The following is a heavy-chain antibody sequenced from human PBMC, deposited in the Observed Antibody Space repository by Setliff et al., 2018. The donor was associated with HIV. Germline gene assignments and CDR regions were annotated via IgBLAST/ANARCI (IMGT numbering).Heavy chain of an antibody. CDR3: ARGASSSWSFDY. Sequence: PGGSLRLSCAASGFTFSSAWMGWVRQAPAKGLEWVAVIWFDGSYKYYVDSVKGRFTISRDNSKNTLYLQMNSLRAEDAAVYYCARGASSSWSFDYWGQGTLVTVSS. CDR1: GFTFSSAW. V-gene: IGHV3-33*08. D-gene: IGHD6-13*01. CDR2: IWFDGSYK. J-gene: IGHJ4*02.